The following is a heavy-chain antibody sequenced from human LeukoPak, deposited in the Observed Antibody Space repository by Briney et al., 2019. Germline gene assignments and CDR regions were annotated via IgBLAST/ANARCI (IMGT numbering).Heavy chain of an antibody. CDR3: ARDGLIYAGRVVITRGYDY. J-gene: IGHJ4*02. CDR1: GFTFSSYS. V-gene: IGHV3-21*01. Sequence: GGSLRLSCAASGFTFSSYSMNWVRQAPGKGLEWVSSISSSSSYIYYADSVKGRFTISRDNAKNSLYLQMNSLRAEDTAVYYCARDGLIYAGRVVITRGYDYWGQGTLVTVSS. D-gene: IGHD3-22*01. CDR2: ISSSSSYI.